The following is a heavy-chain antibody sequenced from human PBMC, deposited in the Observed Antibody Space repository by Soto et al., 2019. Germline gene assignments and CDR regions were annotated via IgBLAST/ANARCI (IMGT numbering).Heavy chain of an antibody. Sequence: PWWSLSLSCAASGFTFTNYAMNWVRQAPGKGLEWVSAISGSGVSTYYADSVKGRFTVSRDNSKDTLYLEMNSLRDEDTAKYYCAKVLAVAVAYYYGMDVWGLGTTVTVSS. CDR2: ISGSGVST. V-gene: IGHV3-23*01. D-gene: IGHD6-19*01. J-gene: IGHJ6*02. CDR1: GFTFTNYA. CDR3: AKVLAVAVAYYYGMDV.